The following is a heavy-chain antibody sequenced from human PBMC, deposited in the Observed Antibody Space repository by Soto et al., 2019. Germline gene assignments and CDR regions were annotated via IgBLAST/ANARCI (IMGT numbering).Heavy chain of an antibody. V-gene: IGHV4-61*01. Sequence: AETLSLTCTVSGGSVSSGSYYWSWIQHPPGKGLEWIGYIYYSGSTNYNPSLKSRVTISVDTSKNQFSLKLSSVTAADTAVYYCASEFYAPHSEYWGQETLVTLSS. D-gene: IGHD2-2*01. CDR1: GGSVSSGSYY. CDR2: IYYSGST. CDR3: ASEFYAPHSEY. J-gene: IGHJ4*02.